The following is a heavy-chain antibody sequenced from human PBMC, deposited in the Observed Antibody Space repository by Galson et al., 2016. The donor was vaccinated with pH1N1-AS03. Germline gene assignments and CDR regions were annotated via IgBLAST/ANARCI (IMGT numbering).Heavy chain of an antibody. CDR1: GGTFNKYA. CDR2: IIPIFGSS. D-gene: IGHD4-23*01. CDR3: ERGDGGNNFDY. Sequence: SVKVSCKASGGTFNKYAITWVRQAPGQGLEWMGGIIPIFGSSDYAQKFQGRVTITTDKSTTTAYMELSSLRSEDTAVYYCERGDGGNNFDYWGQGTLVTVSS. J-gene: IGHJ4*02. V-gene: IGHV1-69*05.